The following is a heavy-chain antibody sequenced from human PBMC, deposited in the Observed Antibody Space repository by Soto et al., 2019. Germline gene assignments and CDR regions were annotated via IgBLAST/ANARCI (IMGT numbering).Heavy chain of an antibody. V-gene: IGHV3-30*18. D-gene: IGHD3-22*01. CDR1: GFTFSSYG. CDR3: AKVPESMIVETTFDY. CDR2: ISYDGSNK. Sequence: GGSLRLSCAASGFTFSSYGMHWVRQAPGKGLEWVAVISYDGSNKYYADSVKGRFTISRDNSKNTLYLQMNSLRAEDTAVYYCAKVPESMIVETTFDYWGQGTLVTVSS. J-gene: IGHJ4*02.